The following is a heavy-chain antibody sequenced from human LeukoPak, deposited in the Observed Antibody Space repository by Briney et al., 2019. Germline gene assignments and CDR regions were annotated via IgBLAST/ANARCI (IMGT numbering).Heavy chain of an antibody. CDR1: GFPFSNAW. CDR2: IKSKTDGGTT. J-gene: IGHJ4*02. D-gene: IGHD3-22*01. CDR3: TTHDDYYDSSGYVY. V-gene: IGHV3-15*01. Sequence: KPGGSLRLSCAASGFPFSNAWMSWVRQAPGKGLEWVGRIKSKTDGGTTDYAAPVKGRFTISRDDSKNTLYLQMNSLKTEDTAVYYCTTHDDYYDSSGYVYWGQGTLVTVSS.